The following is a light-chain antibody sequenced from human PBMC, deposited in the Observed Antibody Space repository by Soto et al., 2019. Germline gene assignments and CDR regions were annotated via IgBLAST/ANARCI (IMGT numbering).Light chain of an antibody. J-gene: IGLJ1*01. Sequence: QSVLTQPASVSGSPGQSITISCTGTSSDVGGYNYVSWYVQHPGKAPKLIIYDVSNRPSGVSNRFSGSKSGNTASLTISGLQAEDEADYYCCSYAGSSTFVFGTGTKVTVL. CDR2: DVS. V-gene: IGLV2-23*02. CDR3: CSYAGSSTFV. CDR1: SSDVGGYNY.